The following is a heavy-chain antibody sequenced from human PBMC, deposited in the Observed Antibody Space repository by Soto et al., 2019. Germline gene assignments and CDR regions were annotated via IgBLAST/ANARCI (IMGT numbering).Heavy chain of an antibody. CDR1: GYSFTSYG. CDR2: ISGYNGNT. J-gene: IGHJ6*02. D-gene: IGHD3-16*02. Sequence: ASVKVSCKASGYSFTSYGISWVRQAPGQGLEWMGWISGYNGNTNYAQNLQGRVTLITDTSTTTVYMELRSLRSDDTAVYYCARRTRKKNHRYDNVYYDMDVWGQGTTVTVSS. V-gene: IGHV1-18*01. CDR3: ARRTRKKNHRYDNVYYDMDV.